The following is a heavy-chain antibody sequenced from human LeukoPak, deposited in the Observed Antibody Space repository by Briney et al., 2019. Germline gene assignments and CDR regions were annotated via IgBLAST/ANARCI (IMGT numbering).Heavy chain of an antibody. CDR1: GFTFSSSA. CDR3: ARDSGGNWFDP. Sequence: GGSLRLSRAASGFTFSSSAMHWVRQSPGKGLEWVALISYDGSHQFYADSVKGRFSGSRDNSKNTLYLQMNNLRPEDTAVYYCARDSGGNWFDPWGQGTLVTVSS. V-gene: IGHV3-30*04. D-gene: IGHD3-10*01. J-gene: IGHJ5*02. CDR2: ISYDGSHQ.